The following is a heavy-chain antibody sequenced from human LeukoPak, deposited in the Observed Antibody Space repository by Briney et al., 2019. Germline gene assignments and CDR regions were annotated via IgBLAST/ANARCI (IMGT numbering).Heavy chain of an antibody. CDR3: ARDCSSTSCYGRGPYGMDV. Sequence: SETLSLTCAVYGGSFSGYYWSWIRQPPGKGLEWIGEINHSGSTNYNPSLKSRVTISVDTSKNQFSLKLSSVTAADTAVYYCARDCSSTSCYGRGPYGMDVRGQGTTVTVSS. CDR2: INHSGST. V-gene: IGHV4-34*01. J-gene: IGHJ6*02. D-gene: IGHD2-2*01. CDR1: GGSFSGYY.